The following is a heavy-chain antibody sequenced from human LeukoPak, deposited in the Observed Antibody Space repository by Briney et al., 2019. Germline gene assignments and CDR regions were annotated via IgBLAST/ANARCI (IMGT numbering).Heavy chain of an antibody. CDR1: GYTFTGYY. CDR2: INPNSGGT. D-gene: IGHD6-6*01. Sequence: ASVKVSCKASGYTFTGYYMHWVQQAPGQGLEWMGRINPNSGGTNYAQKFQGRVTMTRDTSISTAYMELSRLRSDDTAVYYCARVPIAARPIYYFDYWGQGTLVTVSS. CDR3: ARVPIAARPIYYFDY. V-gene: IGHV1-2*06. J-gene: IGHJ4*02.